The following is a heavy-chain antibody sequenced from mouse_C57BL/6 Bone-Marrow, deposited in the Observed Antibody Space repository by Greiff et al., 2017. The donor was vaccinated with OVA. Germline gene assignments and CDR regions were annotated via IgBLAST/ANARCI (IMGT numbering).Heavy chain of an antibody. CDR3: ARYEATVVARYFDV. D-gene: IGHD1-1*01. V-gene: IGHV1-39*01. CDR2: INPNYGTT. Sequence: EVQLVESGPELVKPGASVKISCKASGYSFTDYNMNWVKQSNGKSLEWIGVINPNYGTTSYNQKFKGKATLTADQSSSTAYMQLNSLTSEDSAVYYCARYEATVVARYFDVWGTGTTVTVSS. CDR1: GYSFTDYN. J-gene: IGHJ1*03.